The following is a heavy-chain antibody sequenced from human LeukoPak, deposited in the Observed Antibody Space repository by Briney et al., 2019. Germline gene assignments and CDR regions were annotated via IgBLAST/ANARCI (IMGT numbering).Heavy chain of an antibody. V-gene: IGHV3-21*01. CDR1: GFTFSSYS. J-gene: IGHJ6*03. CDR2: ISSSSSYI. CDR3: ARDSGSGWYGSGPYYYVDV. Sequence: GGSLRLSCAASGFTFSSYSMIWVRQAPGKGLEWVSSISSSSSYIYYADSVKGRFTISRDNAKNSLYLQMNSLRAEDTAVYYCARDSGSGWYGSGPYYYVDVWGKGATVSVSS. D-gene: IGHD6-19*01.